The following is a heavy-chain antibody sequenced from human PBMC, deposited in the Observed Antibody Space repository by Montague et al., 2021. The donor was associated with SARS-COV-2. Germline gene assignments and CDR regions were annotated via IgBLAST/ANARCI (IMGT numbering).Heavy chain of an antibody. J-gene: IGHJ6*03. V-gene: IGHV4-34*01. D-gene: IGHD3-10*01. CDR2: INHGGST. Sequence: SETLSLTCAVHGGSFSGYYWNWIRQRPGKGLEWIGEINHGGSTKXSPSLKGRLTISADTSKNQFSLKLTSVAAADTAVYYCARLRDGVVPSPILGVGPYYSYYYMDVWGRGTTVTVSS. CDR3: ARLRDGVVPSPILGVGPYYSYYYMDV. CDR1: GGSFSGYY.